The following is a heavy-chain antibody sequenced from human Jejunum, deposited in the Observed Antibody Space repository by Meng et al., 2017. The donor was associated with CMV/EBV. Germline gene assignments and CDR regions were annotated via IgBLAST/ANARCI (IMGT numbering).Heavy chain of an antibody. V-gene: IGHV3-48*03. J-gene: IGHJ4*01. CDR1: GFTIDIYE. D-gene: IGHD5-18*01. Sequence: SGFTIDIYEMNWVRQAPGRGLEWVSLITSDGNTKYYADSVEGRFTISRDNAKNSLLLQMSNLRAEDTAVYYCVRHLLNRYTNIDYWGQGTLVTVSS. CDR2: ITSDGNTK. CDR3: VRHLLNRYTNIDY.